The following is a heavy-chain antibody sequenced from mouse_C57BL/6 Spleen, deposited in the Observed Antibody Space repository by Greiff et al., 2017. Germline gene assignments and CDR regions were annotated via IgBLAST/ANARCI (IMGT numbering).Heavy chain of an antibody. CDR3: ARARAPYYGSSYVGDYAMDY. V-gene: IGHV1-72*01. Sequence: QVQLQQPGAELVKPGASVKLSCKASGYTFTSYWMHWVKQRPGRGLEWIGRIDPNRGGTKYNEKFKSKATLTVDKPSSTAYMQLSSLTSEDSAVYYCARARAPYYGSSYVGDYAMDYWGQGTSVTVSA. CDR1: GYTFTSYW. D-gene: IGHD1-1*01. J-gene: IGHJ4*01. CDR2: IDPNRGGT.